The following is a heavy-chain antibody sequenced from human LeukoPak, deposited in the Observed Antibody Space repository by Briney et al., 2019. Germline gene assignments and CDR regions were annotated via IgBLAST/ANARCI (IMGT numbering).Heavy chain of an antibody. Sequence: SETLSLTCTVSGGSISNYYWSWIRQSPGKGLEWIGYIYYRGSTNYNPSLKSRVTISVDTSKSQFSLKLRSVTAADTAIYYCASSSSGSSVYFDYWGQGTLVTVSS. D-gene: IGHD3-10*01. CDR3: ASSSSGSSVYFDY. J-gene: IGHJ4*02. CDR1: GGSISNYY. V-gene: IGHV4-59*01. CDR2: IYYRGST.